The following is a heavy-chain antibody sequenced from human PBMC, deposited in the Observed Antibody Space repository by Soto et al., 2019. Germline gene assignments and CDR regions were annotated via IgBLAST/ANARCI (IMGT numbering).Heavy chain of an antibody. CDR1: GYTFTTYD. CDR3: ASWLRYSDHCYCLDI. J-gene: IGHJ6*03. CDR2: MNSKSGNT. Sequence: ASVKVSCKASGYTFTTYDINWVRQATGQGLEWMGWMNSKSGNTGYAQKFQGRLTMTRDPSISTAYMELSSLTSDDAAIYFCASWLRYSDHCYCLDIWGKGTTVTVSS. V-gene: IGHV1-8*01. D-gene: IGHD5-18*01.